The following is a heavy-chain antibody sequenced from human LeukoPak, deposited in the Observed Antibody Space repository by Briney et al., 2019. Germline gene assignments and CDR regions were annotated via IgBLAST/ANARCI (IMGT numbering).Heavy chain of an antibody. D-gene: IGHD6-13*01. CDR2: INPNSGAT. Sequence: GASVKVSCKASGYTFTGYQMHWVRQAPGQGLEWMGWINPNSGATIYAQEFQGRVTMTRDTSIGTAYMELSRLRSDDTAVYYCAKVRGSSWYGGDYWGQGTPVTVSS. J-gene: IGHJ4*02. V-gene: IGHV1-2*02. CDR1: GYTFTGYQ. CDR3: AKVRGSSWYGGDY.